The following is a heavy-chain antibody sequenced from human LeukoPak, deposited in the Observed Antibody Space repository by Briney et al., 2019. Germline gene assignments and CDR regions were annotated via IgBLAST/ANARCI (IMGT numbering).Heavy chain of an antibody. J-gene: IGHJ4*02. D-gene: IGHD2-21*02. CDR3: ARDRWGPVDY. CDR2: IKQDGSEK. Sequence: GFLRLSCAVSGLSFSSYWMNWVRQAPGKGLEWVANIKQDGSEKYYVDSVKGRFTISRDNAKNSLYLQMNSLRAEDTAVYYCARDRWGPVDYWGQGTLVTVSS. V-gene: IGHV3-7*03. CDR1: GLSFSSYW.